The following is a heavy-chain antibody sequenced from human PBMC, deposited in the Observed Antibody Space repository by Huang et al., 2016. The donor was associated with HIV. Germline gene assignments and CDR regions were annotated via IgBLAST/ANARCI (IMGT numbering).Heavy chain of an antibody. V-gene: IGHV5-51*03. CDR2: IYPGDSYL. J-gene: IGHJ3*01. D-gene: IGHD3-9*01. CDR1: GYTFTNSW. CDR3: ARGATLTGNTNFFDV. Sequence: EVQLVQSGAEVKKPGESLKISCKGSGYTFTNSWIGWVRQMPGKGLEWMGFIYPGDSYLRYSPSFQGQVTISAENSISTAYLLWSTLEASDTAMYYCARGATLTGNTNFFDVWGQGTMVSVSS.